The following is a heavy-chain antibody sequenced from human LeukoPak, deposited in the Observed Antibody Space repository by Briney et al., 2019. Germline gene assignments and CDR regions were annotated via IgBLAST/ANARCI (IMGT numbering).Heavy chain of an antibody. CDR2: IRYDGSNK. J-gene: IGHJ5*02. V-gene: IGHV3-30*02. CDR1: GFTFSSYG. D-gene: IGHD2-2*01. CDR3: AKVFPIVVVPAAKVDP. Sequence: PGGSLRLSCAASGFTFSSYGMHWVRQAPGKGLEWVAFIRYDGSNKYYADSVKGRFTISRDNSMNTLYLQMNSLRAEDTAVYYCAKVFPIVVVPAAKVDPWGQGTLVTVSS.